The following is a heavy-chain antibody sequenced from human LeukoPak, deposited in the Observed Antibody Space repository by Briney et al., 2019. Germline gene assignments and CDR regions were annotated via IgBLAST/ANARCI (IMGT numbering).Heavy chain of an antibody. CDR3: GRGAATIHY. V-gene: IGHV3-48*03. J-gene: IGHJ4*02. Sequence: GGSLRLSCAASGFTFSNYEMNWVRQAPGKGLEWVSYISSSGSTIYYAGSVTGRFTISRDNAKNSLYLKMNSLRAEDTAVYYCGRGAATIHYWGQGTLVTVSS. D-gene: IGHD5-12*01. CDR2: ISSSGSTI. CDR1: GFTFSNYE.